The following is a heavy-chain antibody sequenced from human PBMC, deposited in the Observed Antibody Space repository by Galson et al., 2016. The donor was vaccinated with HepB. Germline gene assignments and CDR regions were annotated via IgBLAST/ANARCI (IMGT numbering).Heavy chain of an antibody. V-gene: IGHV4-59*01. D-gene: IGHD6-13*01. CDR2: IYYTGIT. Sequence: TLSLTCTVSGDSIDTYYWSWIRQPPGKGLEWLGYIYYTGITSCNPSLKSRVTISVDTSKDHFSLKLSSVTAADTAVYYCARDYGSPRGWAFDIWGQGTMVTVSS. J-gene: IGHJ3*02. CDR1: GDSIDTYY. CDR3: ARDYGSPRGWAFDI.